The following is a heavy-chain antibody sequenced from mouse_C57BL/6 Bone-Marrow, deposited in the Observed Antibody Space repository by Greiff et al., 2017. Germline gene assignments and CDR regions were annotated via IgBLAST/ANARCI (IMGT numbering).Heavy chain of an antibody. CDR3: ARGYYYGSNSLDY. CDR2: ISDGGSNT. D-gene: IGHD1-1*01. J-gene: IGHJ2*01. CDR1: GFTFSGYA. Sequence: DVHLVESGGGLVKPGGSLKLSCAASGFTFSGYAMSWVRQTPEKRLEWVATISDGGSNTYYPDNVKGRFTISRDNAKNTLYLQMSRLKSEDTAMYYCARGYYYGSNSLDYWGQGTTLTVSA. V-gene: IGHV5-4*01.